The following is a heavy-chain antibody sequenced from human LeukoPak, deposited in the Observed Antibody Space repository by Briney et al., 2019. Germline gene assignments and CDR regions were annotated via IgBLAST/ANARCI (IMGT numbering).Heavy chain of an antibody. J-gene: IGHJ4*02. CDR2: IIPIFGIA. CDR1: GGTFSSYA. Sequence: ASVKVSRKASGGTFSSYAISWVRQAPGQGLEWMGRIIPIFGIANYAQKFQGRVTITADKSTSTAYMELSSLRSEDTAVYYCASRDGYNSDYWGQGTLVTVSS. D-gene: IGHD5-24*01. CDR3: ASRDGYNSDY. V-gene: IGHV1-69*04.